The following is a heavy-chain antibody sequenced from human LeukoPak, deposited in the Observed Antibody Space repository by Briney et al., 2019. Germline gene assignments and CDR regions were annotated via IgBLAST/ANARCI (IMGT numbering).Heavy chain of an antibody. CDR2: IKQDGSEK. V-gene: IGHV3-7*01. CDR3: VRALGSSSADY. D-gene: IGHD6-6*01. J-gene: IGHJ4*02. Sequence: GGSLRLSCAASGFTFTNYWMSWVRQAPGKGLEWVANIKQDGSEKYYVDSVEGRFTISRDNAKNSLSLQMNSLRGEDTAVYYCVRALGSSSADYWGQGTLVTVSS. CDR1: GFTFTNYW.